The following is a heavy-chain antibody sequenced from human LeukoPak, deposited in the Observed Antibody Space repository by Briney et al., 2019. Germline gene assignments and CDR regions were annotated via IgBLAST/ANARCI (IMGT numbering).Heavy chain of an antibody. CDR3: ARAHAYCGGDCPPAPAKH. CDR2: INPNSGGT. Sequence: GASVKVSCKASGYTFTSYYMHWVRQAPGQGLEWMGWINPNSGGTNYAQKFQGRVTMTRDTSISTAYMELSRLRSDDTAVYYCARAHAYCGGDCPPAPAKHWGQGTLVTVSS. J-gene: IGHJ4*02. CDR1: GYTFTSYY. D-gene: IGHD2-21*02. V-gene: IGHV1-2*02.